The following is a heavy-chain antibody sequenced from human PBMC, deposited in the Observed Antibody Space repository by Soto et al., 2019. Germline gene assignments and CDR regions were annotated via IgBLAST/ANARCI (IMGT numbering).Heavy chain of an antibody. CDR3: ASHGAGIAAAGTRPFDY. CDR1: GGSFSAYY. D-gene: IGHD6-13*01. Sequence: LSLTCAVYGGSFSAYYRCWIRQPPGKGLGGIGEINQSGSTNYNPSLKSRVTRSVDTSKNQFSLKLSSVTAADTAVYYCASHGAGIAAAGTRPFDYWGQGTLCTVSS. CDR2: INQSGST. V-gene: IGHV4-34*01. J-gene: IGHJ4*02.